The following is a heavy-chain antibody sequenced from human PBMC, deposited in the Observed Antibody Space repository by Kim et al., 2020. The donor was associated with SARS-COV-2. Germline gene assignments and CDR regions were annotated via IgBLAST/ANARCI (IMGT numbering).Heavy chain of an antibody. D-gene: IGHD6-19*01. Sequence: STSYAQKFQGRVTMTRDTSTSTVYMELSSLRSEDTAVYYCARGRSGWYSNWGQGTLVTVSS. J-gene: IGHJ4*02. CDR3: ARGRSGWYSN. CDR2: ST. V-gene: IGHV1-46*01.